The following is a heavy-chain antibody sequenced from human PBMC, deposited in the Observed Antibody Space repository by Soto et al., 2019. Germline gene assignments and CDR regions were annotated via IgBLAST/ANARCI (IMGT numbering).Heavy chain of an antibody. CDR2: IIPTFGTA. V-gene: IGHV1-69*13. CDR1: GGTFSSYA. CDR3: AGPREQWLVFPFDY. Sequence: SMKVSCKASGGTFSSYAITWVRQAPGQGLEWMGGIIPTFGTANYAQKFQGRVTITADESTSTAYMELSSLRSEDTAVYYCAGPREQWLVFPFDYWGQGTLVTVSS. D-gene: IGHD6-19*01. J-gene: IGHJ4*02.